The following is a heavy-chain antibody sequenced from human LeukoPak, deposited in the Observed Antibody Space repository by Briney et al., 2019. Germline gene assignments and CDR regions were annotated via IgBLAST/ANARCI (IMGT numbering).Heavy chain of an antibody. CDR3: ARGRGYYDPFGDA. J-gene: IGHJ6*04. Sequence: GSLRLSCAASGFIFSSYAMSWVRQAPGKGLEWIGEINHSGSTNYNPSLKSRVTISVDTSKNQFSLKLSSVTAADTAVYYCARGRGYYDPFGDAWGKGTTVTVSS. CDR1: GFIFSSYA. CDR2: INHSGST. V-gene: IGHV4-34*01. D-gene: IGHD3-22*01.